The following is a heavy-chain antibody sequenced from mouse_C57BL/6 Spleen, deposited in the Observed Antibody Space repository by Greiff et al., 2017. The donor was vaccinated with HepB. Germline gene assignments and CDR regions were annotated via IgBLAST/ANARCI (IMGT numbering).Heavy chain of an antibody. Sequence: EVKVEESGGGLVQPGGSMKLSCAASGFTFSDAWMDWVRQSPEKGLEWVAEIRNKANNHATYYAESVKGRFTISRDDSKSSVYLQMNSLRAEDTGMYYCTLPYITTVVARDWYFDVWGTGTTVTVSS. CDR3: TLPYITTVVARDWYFDV. CDR2: IRNKANNHAT. D-gene: IGHD1-1*01. J-gene: IGHJ1*03. V-gene: IGHV6-6*01. CDR1: GFTFSDAW.